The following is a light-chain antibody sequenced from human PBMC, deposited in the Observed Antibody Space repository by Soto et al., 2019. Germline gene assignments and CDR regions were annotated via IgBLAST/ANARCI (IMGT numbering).Light chain of an antibody. CDR1: QSVSNY. Sequence: EIVLTQSPATLSLSPGERATLSCRASQSVSNYLAWYQQKPGQAPRLLIYDASNRASGIPARFSGSGSWTDFTLTISSLDPEDCAVYYGQQRSNWPPVTFGVGTKVEIK. CDR2: DAS. J-gene: IGKJ4*01. V-gene: IGKV3-11*01. CDR3: QQRSNWPPVT.